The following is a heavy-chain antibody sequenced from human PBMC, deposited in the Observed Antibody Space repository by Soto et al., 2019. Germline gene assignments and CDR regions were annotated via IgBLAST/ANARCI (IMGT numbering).Heavy chain of an antibody. CDR3: ASTVRGVIDWFDP. D-gene: IGHD3-10*01. CDR1: GGSISSGGYY. Sequence: SGTLSLTCTVSGGSISSGGYYWRWIRQHPGKGLEWIGYIYYSGSTYYNPSLKSRVTISVDTSKNQFSLKLSSVTAADTAVYYCASTVRGVIDWFDPWGQGTLVTVSS. CDR2: IYYSGST. V-gene: IGHV4-31*03. J-gene: IGHJ5*02.